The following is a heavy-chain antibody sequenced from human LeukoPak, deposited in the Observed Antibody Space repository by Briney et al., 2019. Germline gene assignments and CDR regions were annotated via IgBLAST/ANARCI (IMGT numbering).Heavy chain of an antibody. Sequence: ASVKVSCKAFGYTFTSNYMYWVRQAPGQGLEWMGIINSSGGSTNYAQKFQGRVTMTRDTSTSTVYMELSSLRSEDTAVYYCARFAVHRRLTVAGQFGLDYWGQGTLVTVSS. CDR2: INSSGGST. V-gene: IGHV1-46*01. CDR3: ARFAVHRRLTVAGQFGLDY. J-gene: IGHJ4*02. CDR1: GYTFTSNY. D-gene: IGHD6-19*01.